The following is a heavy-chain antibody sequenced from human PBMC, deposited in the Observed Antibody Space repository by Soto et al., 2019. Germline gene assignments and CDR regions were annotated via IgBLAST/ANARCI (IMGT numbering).Heavy chain of an antibody. CDR1: GGTFSSYA. V-gene: IGHV1-69*13. CDR2: IIPIFGTA. D-gene: IGHD3-3*01. J-gene: IGHJ6*02. CDR3: ASRLRFLEWRVEKGYYYYGMDV. Sequence: ASVKVSCKASGGTFSSYAISWVRQAPGQGLEWMGGIIPIFGTANYAQKFQGRVTITADESTSTAYMELSSLRSEDTAVYYCASRLRFLEWRVEKGYYYYGMDVWGQGTTVTVSS.